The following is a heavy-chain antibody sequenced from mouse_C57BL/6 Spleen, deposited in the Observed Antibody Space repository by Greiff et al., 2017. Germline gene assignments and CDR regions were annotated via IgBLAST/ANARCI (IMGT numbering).Heavy chain of an antibody. CDR2: IYPSDSET. D-gene: IGHD2-3*01. J-gene: IGHJ3*01. CDR3: ARSSGYEGYPGWFAY. CDR1: GYTFTSYW. V-gene: IGHV1-61*01. Sequence: QVQLQQPGAELVRPGSSVKLSCKASGYTFTSYWMDWVKQRPGQGLEWIGNIYPSDSETHYNQKFKDKATLTVDKSSSTAYMQLSSLTSEDSAVYYCARSSGYEGYPGWFAYWGQGTLVTVSA.